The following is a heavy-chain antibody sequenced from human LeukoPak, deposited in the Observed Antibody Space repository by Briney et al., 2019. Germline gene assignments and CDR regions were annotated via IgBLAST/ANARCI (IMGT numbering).Heavy chain of an antibody. J-gene: IGHJ4*02. D-gene: IGHD2-2*01. CDR3: ARHSSNSPTEDFDY. CDR2: IYYSGST. CDR1: GGSISSSSYY. V-gene: IGHV4-39*01. Sequence: NPSETLSLTCTVSGGSISSSSYYWGWIRQPPGKGLEWIGSIYYSGSTYYNPSLKSRVTISVDTSKNQFSLKLSSVTAADTAVYYCARHSSNSPTEDFDYWGQGTLVTVSS.